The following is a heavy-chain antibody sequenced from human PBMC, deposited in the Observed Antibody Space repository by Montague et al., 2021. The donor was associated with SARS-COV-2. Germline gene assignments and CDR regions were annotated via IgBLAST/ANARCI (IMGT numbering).Heavy chain of an antibody. CDR1: GGTFSSYA. CDR2: IIPILGIA. D-gene: IGHD6-19*01. Sequence: SVKVSCKASGGTFSSYAISWVRQAPGQGLEWMGRIIPILGIANYAQKFQGRVTITADKSTGTAYMELSSLRSEDTAVYYCARGTAVAGTGYYYYGMDVWGQGTTVTVSS. J-gene: IGHJ6*02. V-gene: IGHV1-69*04. CDR3: ARGTAVAGTGYYYYGMDV.